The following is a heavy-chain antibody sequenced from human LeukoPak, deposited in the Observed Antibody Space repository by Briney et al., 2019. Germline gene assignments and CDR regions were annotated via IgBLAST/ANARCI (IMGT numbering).Heavy chain of an antibody. CDR2: IYYSGST. D-gene: IGHD2-2*01. CDR3: ARSEMGDCSSTSRDAFDI. V-gene: IGHV4-39*01. Sequence: SETLSLTCTVSGGSISSSSYYWGWIRQPPGKGLEWIGSIYYSGSTYYNPSLKSRVTISVDTSKNQFSLKLSSVTAADTAVYYCARSEMGDCSSTSRDAFDIWGQGTMVTVSS. CDR1: GGSISSSSYY. J-gene: IGHJ3*02.